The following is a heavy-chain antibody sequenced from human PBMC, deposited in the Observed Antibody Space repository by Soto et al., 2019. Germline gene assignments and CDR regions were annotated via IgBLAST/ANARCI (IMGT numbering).Heavy chain of an antibody. Sequence: PSETLSLTCTVSSGSIINYYWSWIRQPPGKGLEWIGFIYYSGSTNYNPSLKSRVTISVDTSKNQFSLKLSSVTAADTAVYYCARVGLYYYDSSGYCFDYWGQGTLVTVSS. CDR1: SGSIINYY. J-gene: IGHJ4*02. CDR2: IYYSGST. V-gene: IGHV4-59*08. D-gene: IGHD3-22*01. CDR3: ARVGLYYYDSSGYCFDY.